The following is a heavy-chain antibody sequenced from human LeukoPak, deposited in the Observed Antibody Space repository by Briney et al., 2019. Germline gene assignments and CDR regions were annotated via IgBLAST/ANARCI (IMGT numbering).Heavy chain of an antibody. Sequence: GGSLRLSCAASGFTFSSYAMNWVRQAPGKGLEWVSVISTSGGSTYYADSVKGRFTISRDNSKNTLYLQMNSLRAEDTAVYYCAKDRGGAELFDYWGQGTLVTVSS. CDR3: AKDRGGAELFDY. D-gene: IGHD3-16*01. J-gene: IGHJ4*02. V-gene: IGHV3-23*01. CDR2: ISTSGGST. CDR1: GFTFSSYA.